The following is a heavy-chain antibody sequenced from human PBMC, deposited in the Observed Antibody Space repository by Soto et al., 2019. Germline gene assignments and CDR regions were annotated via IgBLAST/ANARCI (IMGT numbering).Heavy chain of an antibody. V-gene: IGHV3-7*01. CDR3: ARDSSTWAGGVFGIAY. CDR2: IKQDGSEK. D-gene: IGHD6-13*01. Sequence: GGSLRLSCVASGFTFNNYWMSWVRQAPGKGLEWVANIKQDGSEKYYVDSVRGRFTISRDNAKSSVYLQMNSLSAEDTAVYYCARDSSTWAGGVFGIAYWGQGALVTVSS. J-gene: IGHJ4*02. CDR1: GFTFNNYW.